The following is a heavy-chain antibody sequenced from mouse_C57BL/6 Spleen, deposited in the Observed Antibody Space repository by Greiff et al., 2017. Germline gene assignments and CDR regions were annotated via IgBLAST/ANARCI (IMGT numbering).Heavy chain of an antibody. Sequence: DVQLVESGGGLVKPGGSLKLSCAASGFTFSDYGMHWVRQAPEKGLEWVAYISSGSSTIYYADTVKGRFTISRDNAKTTLFLQMTSLRSEDTAMYYCASDDCHEETWFAYWGQGTLVTVSA. CDR3: ASDDCHEETWFAY. CDR2: ISSGSSTI. J-gene: IGHJ3*01. D-gene: IGHD2-4*01. CDR1: GFTFSDYG. V-gene: IGHV5-17*01.